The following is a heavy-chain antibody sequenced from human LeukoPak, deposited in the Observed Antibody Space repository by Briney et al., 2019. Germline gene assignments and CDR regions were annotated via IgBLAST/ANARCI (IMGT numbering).Heavy chain of an antibody. CDR3: ARDFRSGSYSGDYYFDY. J-gene: IGHJ4*02. Sequence: NPGGSLRLSCAASGXIFSDYSMNWVRQAPGKGLEWVSSISSGSTYIYYADSVKGRFTISRDNGETSLYLQMSSLRTEDTAVYYCARDFRSGSYSGDYYFDYWGQGALVTVSS. CDR2: ISSGSTYI. D-gene: IGHD1-26*01. V-gene: IGHV3-21*01. CDR1: GXIFSDYS.